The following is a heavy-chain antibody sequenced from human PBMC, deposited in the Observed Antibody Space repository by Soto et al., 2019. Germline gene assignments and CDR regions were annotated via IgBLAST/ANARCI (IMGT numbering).Heavy chain of an antibody. J-gene: IGHJ4*02. CDR3: ARDRLTHFDK. CDR1: GFTFSSYA. D-gene: IGHD3-9*01. Sequence: GGSLRLSCAASGFTFSSYAMHWVRQAPGKGLEWVAVISYDGSNKYYADSVKGRFTISRDNSKNTLYLQMNSLRAEDTAVYYCARDRLTHFDKWGEGTLVTVSS. V-gene: IGHV3-30-3*01. CDR2: ISYDGSNK.